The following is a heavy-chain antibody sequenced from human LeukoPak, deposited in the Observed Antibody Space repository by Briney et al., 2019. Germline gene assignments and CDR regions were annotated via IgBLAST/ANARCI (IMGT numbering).Heavy chain of an antibody. CDR1: GYTFTSYG. CDR3: ARDQYYYDSSGRDDAFDI. V-gene: IGHV1-18*01. J-gene: IGHJ3*02. D-gene: IGHD3-22*01. Sequence: ASVKVSCKASGYTFTSYGISWVRQAPGQGLEWMGWISAYNGNTNYAQKLQGRVTMTTDTSTSTAYMELRSLRSDDTAVYYCARDQYYYDSSGRDDAFDIWGQGTMVTVSS. CDR2: ISAYNGNT.